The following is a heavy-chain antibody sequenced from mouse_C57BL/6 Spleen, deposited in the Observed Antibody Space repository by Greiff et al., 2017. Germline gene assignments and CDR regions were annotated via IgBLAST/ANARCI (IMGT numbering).Heavy chain of an antibody. Sequence: QVQLKESGAELVKPGASVKLSCKSSGYTFTSYWLHWVKQRSGRGLAWIGRIDPNCGGTKYNAKFNSKATLTVDKPSSKAYMQLSSLTSEDSAVYYCARYGSSLDYAMDYWGQGTSVTVSS. V-gene: IGHV1-72*01. D-gene: IGHD1-1*01. CDR2: IDPNCGGT. CDR3: ARYGSSLDYAMDY. J-gene: IGHJ4*01. CDR1: GYTFTSYW.